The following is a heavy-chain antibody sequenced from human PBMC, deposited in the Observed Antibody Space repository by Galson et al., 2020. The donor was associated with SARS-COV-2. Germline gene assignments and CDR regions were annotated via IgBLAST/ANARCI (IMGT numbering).Heavy chain of an antibody. V-gene: IGHV2-26*01. Sequence: SGPTLVKPTETLTLTCTVSGFSLTNGKMGVSWIRQPPGKALEWLAHIFSNDEKSYSTSLRSRLTISKDTSKSQVVLTMTNMDPVDTATYYCARIGDYYDSSRSQFYFYAMDVWGQGTTVTVSS. D-gene: IGHD3-22*01. CDR1: GFSLTNGKMG. CDR3: ARIGDYYDSSRSQFYFYAMDV. CDR2: IFSNDEK. J-gene: IGHJ6*02.